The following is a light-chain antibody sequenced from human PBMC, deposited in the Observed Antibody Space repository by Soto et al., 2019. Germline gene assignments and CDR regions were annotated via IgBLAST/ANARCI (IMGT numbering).Light chain of an antibody. Sequence: NFMLTQPHSVSESPGKTVTISCTRSSGSITSNYVQWYQQRPGSATNTVIYEDNQRPSGVPDRFSGSIDSSSISASLTISGLKTEDEADYYCQSYDSSNYVFGTGTKV. CDR3: QSYDSSNYV. J-gene: IGLJ1*01. CDR1: SGSITSNY. CDR2: EDN. V-gene: IGLV6-57*03.